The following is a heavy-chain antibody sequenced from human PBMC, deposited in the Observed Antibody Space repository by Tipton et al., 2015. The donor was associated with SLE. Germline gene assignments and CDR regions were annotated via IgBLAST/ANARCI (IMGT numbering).Heavy chain of an antibody. Sequence: LRLSCTVSGGSIGSGSYYWSWIRQPAGKGLEWIGRIYTSGSTNYNPSLKSRVTISVDTSKNQFSLKLSSVTAADTAVYYCASYDSLGYWGQGTLVTVSS. CDR2: IYTSGST. CDR3: ASYDSLGY. V-gene: IGHV4-61*02. J-gene: IGHJ4*02. D-gene: IGHD3-3*01. CDR1: GGSIGSGSYY.